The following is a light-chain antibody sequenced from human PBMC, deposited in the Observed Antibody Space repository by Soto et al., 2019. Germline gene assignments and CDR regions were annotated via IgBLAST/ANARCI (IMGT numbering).Light chain of an antibody. Sequence: QSVLTQPPSASGTPGQRVSISCSGSSANIGSNAVHWYQQFPGTTPRLLIYRDNQRPSGVPDLFSGSKSGTSASLVISGLQSEDEADYYCAAWNDRPYLWVFGGGTKLTVL. V-gene: IGLV1-44*01. CDR2: RDN. CDR3: AAWNDRPYLWV. CDR1: SANIGSNA. J-gene: IGLJ3*02.